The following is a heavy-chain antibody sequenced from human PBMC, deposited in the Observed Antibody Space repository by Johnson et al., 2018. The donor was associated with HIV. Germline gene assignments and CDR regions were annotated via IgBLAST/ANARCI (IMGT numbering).Heavy chain of an antibody. Sequence: QVQLVESGGGVVQPGRSLRLSCAASGFPFTTYTIHWVRQAPGKGLEWVALISYDGNDKYYADSVKGRFTISRDNSKNTLYLQMKSLRAEDTAVYYCVRDGNYYDRSGYRVDAFDVWGQGTMVTVSS. CDR3: VRDGNYYDRSGYRVDAFDV. J-gene: IGHJ3*01. D-gene: IGHD3-22*01. V-gene: IGHV3-30*04. CDR1: GFPFTTYT. CDR2: ISYDGNDK.